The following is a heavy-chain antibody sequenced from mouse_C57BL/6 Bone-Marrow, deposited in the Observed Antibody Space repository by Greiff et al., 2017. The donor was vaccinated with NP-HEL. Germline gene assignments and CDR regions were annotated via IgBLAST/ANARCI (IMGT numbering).Heavy chain of an antibody. V-gene: IGHV1-80*01. CDR2: IYPGDGDT. D-gene: IGHD3-3*01. Sequence: VQLQQSGAELVKPGASVKISCKASGYAFSSYWMNWVKQRPGKGLEWIGQIYPGDGDTNYNGKFKGKATLTADKSSSTAYMQLSSLTSEDSAVYFCAREGQGYYYAMDYWGQGTSVTVSS. CDR1: GYAFSSYW. CDR3: AREGQGYYYAMDY. J-gene: IGHJ4*01.